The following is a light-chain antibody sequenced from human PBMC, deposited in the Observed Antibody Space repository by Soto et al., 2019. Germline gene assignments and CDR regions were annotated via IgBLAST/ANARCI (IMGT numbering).Light chain of an antibody. CDR1: QSISSY. V-gene: IGKV1-39*01. Sequence: DIQMTQSPSTLSASVGDRVTITGRASQSISSYLNWYQQKPGKAPKLLIYAASSLHSGVPSRFSGSGSGTDFTLTISSLQPEDFATYYCQQSYSTAWTFGQGTKVEIK. J-gene: IGKJ1*01. CDR2: AAS. CDR3: QQSYSTAWT.